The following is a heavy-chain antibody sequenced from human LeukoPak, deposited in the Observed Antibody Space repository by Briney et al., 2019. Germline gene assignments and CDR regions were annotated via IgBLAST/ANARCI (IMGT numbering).Heavy chain of an antibody. CDR1: GGSIGSNY. Sequence: SETLSLTCTVSGGSIGSNYWTWIRQPPGKGLEYIGYIYYTGGTNYNPSLKSRVTISVDTSKNQFSLRRSSVTAADTAVYFCAKYGNSGWVIDNWGQGTLVTVSS. D-gene: IGHD6-19*01. V-gene: IGHV4-59*08. CDR3: AKYGNSGWVIDN. J-gene: IGHJ4*02. CDR2: IYYTGGT.